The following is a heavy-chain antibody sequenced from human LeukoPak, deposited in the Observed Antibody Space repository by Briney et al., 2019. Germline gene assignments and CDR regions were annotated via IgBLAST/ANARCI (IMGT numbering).Heavy chain of an antibody. J-gene: IGHJ4*02. CDR3: ARVVVISISDYFDY. Sequence: GGSLRLSCAASGFTFSNYWMSWVRQAPGKGLEWLANIKQDGSAIYYLDSVKGRFTISRDNSKNTLYLQMNSLRAEDTAVYYCARVVVISISDYFDYWGQGTLVTVSS. D-gene: IGHD2-21*01. V-gene: IGHV3-7*03. CDR2: IKQDGSAI. CDR1: GFTFSNYW.